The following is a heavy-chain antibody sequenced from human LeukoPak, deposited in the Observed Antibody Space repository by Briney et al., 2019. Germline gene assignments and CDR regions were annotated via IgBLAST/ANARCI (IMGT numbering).Heavy chain of an antibody. V-gene: IGHV4-59*05. CDR3: VGDSSSWYYFDY. CDR2: IYYSGST. Sequence: PSETLSLTCTVSGGSISSYYWSWVRQPPGKGLEWIGSIYYSGSTYYNPSLKSRVTIFVDTSKNQFSLKLSSVTAADTAVYYCVGDSSSWYYFDYWGQGTLVTVSS. J-gene: IGHJ4*02. CDR1: GGSISSYY. D-gene: IGHD6-13*01.